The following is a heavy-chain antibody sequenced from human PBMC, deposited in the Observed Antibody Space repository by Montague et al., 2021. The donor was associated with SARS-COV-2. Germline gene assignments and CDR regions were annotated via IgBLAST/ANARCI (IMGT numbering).Heavy chain of an antibody. D-gene: IGHD3-22*01. CDR1: GFSLSTSGVC. CDR3: ARTPYYYDSSGYYYGAFDI. CDR2: IDWDDDK. V-gene: IGHV2-70*11. J-gene: IGHJ3*02. Sequence: PALVTPTQTLTLTCTFSGFSLSTSGVCVSWIRQPPGKALEWLARIDWDDDKYYSTSLKTRLTISKDTSKNQVVLTMTNMDPVDTATYYCARTPYYYDSSGYYYGAFDIWGQGTMVTVSS.